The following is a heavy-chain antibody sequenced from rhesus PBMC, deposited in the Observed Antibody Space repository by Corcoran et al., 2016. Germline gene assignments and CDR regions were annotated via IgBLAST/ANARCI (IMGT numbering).Heavy chain of an antibody. CDR2: IYVNSPAT. D-gene: IGHD3-3*01. J-gene: IGHJ4*01. Sequence: QVQLQQWGEGLVKPSETLSLTCAVYGGSISGYYYWSWIRQPPGKGLEWIGYIYVNSPATHPNPSLNNRVTISKDTSKNQFSLKLSSVTAADTAVYYCARRERGRGFWDYWGQGVLVTVSS. CDR1: GGSISGYYY. V-gene: IGHV4-73*01. CDR3: ARRERGRGFWDY.